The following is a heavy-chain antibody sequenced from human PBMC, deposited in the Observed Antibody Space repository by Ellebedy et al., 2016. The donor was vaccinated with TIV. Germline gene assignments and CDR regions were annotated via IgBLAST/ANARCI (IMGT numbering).Heavy chain of an antibody. Sequence: GESLKISXAASGFTFSSYSMNWVRQAPGKGLEWVSYISSSSSTIYYADSVKGRFTISRDNAKNSLYLQMNSLRDEDTAVYYCARDKATTIIRLDAFDIWGQGTMVTVSS. D-gene: IGHD3-22*01. CDR2: ISSSSSTI. J-gene: IGHJ3*02. CDR1: GFTFSSYS. CDR3: ARDKATTIIRLDAFDI. V-gene: IGHV3-48*02.